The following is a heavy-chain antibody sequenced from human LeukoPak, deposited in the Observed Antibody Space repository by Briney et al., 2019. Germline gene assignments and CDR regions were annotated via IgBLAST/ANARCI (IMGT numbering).Heavy chain of an antibody. CDR3: ARDREGYSGYVV. V-gene: IGHV3-48*04. D-gene: IGHD5-12*01. J-gene: IGHJ4*02. Sequence: GGSLRLSCAASGFTFSSYSMNWIRQAPGKGLEWVSYISGSSSTIYYADSVKGRFTISGDNAKNSLYLQMNSLRAEDTAVYYCARDREGYSGYVVWGQGTLVTVSS. CDR2: ISGSSSTI. CDR1: GFTFSSYS.